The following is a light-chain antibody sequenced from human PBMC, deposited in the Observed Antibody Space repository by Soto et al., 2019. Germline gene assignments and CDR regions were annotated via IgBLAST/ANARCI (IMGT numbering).Light chain of an antibody. V-gene: IGKV3-11*01. CDR1: QSVSTF. Sequence: EIVLTQSPATLSLSPGERAILSCRASQSVSTFLAWFQQKPGQPPRLLIYDTSNRATGVPPRFSGSRSGTDFTLTISSVEPEDFALYFCHQRNTFGQGTRLGIK. J-gene: IGKJ5*01. CDR2: DTS. CDR3: HQRNT.